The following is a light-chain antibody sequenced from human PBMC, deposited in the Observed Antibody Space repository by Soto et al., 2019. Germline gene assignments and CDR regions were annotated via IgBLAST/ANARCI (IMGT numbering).Light chain of an antibody. J-gene: IGLJ1*01. Sequence: QSALTQPPSASGSPGQSVAISCTGTSSDVGGYNYVSWYQQHPGKAPKLMIYEVNKRPSGVPDRFSGSKSGNTASLTVSGLQTEDEADYFCFSFTTDWTHVFGTGTKV. CDR3: FSFTTDWTHV. V-gene: IGLV2-8*01. CDR1: SSDVGGYNY. CDR2: EVN.